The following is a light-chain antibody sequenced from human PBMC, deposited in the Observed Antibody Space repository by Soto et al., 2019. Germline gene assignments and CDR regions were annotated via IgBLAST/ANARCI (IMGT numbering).Light chain of an antibody. CDR3: QQYAFSPQP. J-gene: IGKJ1*01. CDR1: QTIIDY. V-gene: IGKV3-20*01. CDR2: GSS. Sequence: VLSQSAAFLSAPVGDRITVTCRASQTIIDYLAWYQQKPGQAPRLLIYGSSTRATGTPDRFSGSGSGTDFTLTVSRLEPEDFAVYYCQQYAFSPQPFGQGAKVDIK.